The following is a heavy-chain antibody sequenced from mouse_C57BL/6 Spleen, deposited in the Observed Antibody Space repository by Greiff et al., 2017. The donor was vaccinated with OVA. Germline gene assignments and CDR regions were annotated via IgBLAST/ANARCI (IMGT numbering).Heavy chain of an antibody. J-gene: IGHJ2*01. CDR1: GFTFSSYG. Sequence: VQLKESGGDLVKPGGSLKLSRAASGFTFSSYGMSWVRQTPDKRLEWVATISSGGSYTYYPDSVKGRFTISRDNAKNTLYLQMSSLKSEDTAMYYCARQGAGEFDYWGQGTTLTVSS. CDR3: ARQGAGEFDY. CDR2: ISSGGSYT. V-gene: IGHV5-6*01.